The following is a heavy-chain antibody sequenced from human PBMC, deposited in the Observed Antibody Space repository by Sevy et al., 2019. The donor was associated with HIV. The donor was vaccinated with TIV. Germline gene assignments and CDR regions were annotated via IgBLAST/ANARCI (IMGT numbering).Heavy chain of an antibody. V-gene: IGHV3-23*01. CDR1: GFTFSNFA. J-gene: IGHJ4*02. D-gene: IGHD5-18*01. Sequence: GGSLRLSCAASGFTFSNFAMGWVRQAPGKGLDWISVISGTGDYTYYADSVKGRLTISRDNSKNTLFLQMNSLRAEDTAIFYCAKKMGGGSGMAFLVDYWGQGTLVTVSS. CDR2: ISGTGDYT. CDR3: AKKMGGGSGMAFLVDY.